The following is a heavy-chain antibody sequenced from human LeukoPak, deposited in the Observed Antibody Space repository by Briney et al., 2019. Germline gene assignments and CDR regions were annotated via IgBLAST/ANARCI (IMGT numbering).Heavy chain of an antibody. CDR1: GDSVSSNSAA. J-gene: IGHJ4*02. Sequence: SQTLSLTCAISGDSVSSNSAAWNCIRQSPSRGLEWLGRTYYRSKCFTDYAVSVKSRIIINADTSKNLISLLLNSVTPADTAVYDCARERRGRYLYYFDYWGQGTRDSVSS. CDR2: TYYRSKCFT. V-gene: IGHV6-1*01. CDR3: ARERRGRYLYYFDY. D-gene: IGHD3-16*01.